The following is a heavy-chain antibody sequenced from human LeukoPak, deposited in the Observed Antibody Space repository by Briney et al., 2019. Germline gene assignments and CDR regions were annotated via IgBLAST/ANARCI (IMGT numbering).Heavy chain of an antibody. J-gene: IGHJ4*02. V-gene: IGHV4-39*01. CDR2: IYNSGRS. CDR3: ARHRDHYRGSTSPFDY. Sequence: SETLSLTCTVSGDSISSTSYFWGWLRQPPGKGLEWIGSIYNSGRSHYNPSLKSRVTTSVDTSKNQFSLKLSSVTAADTAVYYCARHRDHYRGSTSPFDYWGQGTLVTVSS. D-gene: IGHD3-16*01. CDR1: GDSISSTSYF.